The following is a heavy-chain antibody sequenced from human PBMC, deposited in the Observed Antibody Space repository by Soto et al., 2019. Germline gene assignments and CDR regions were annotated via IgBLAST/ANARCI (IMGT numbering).Heavy chain of an antibody. D-gene: IGHD3-9*01. V-gene: IGHV3-21*01. J-gene: IGHJ4*02. CDR2: ISGTSEYI. CDR3: ATSFDSVGDS. Sequence: GGSLRLSCAASGFPFSSYSMTWVRQRPGKGLEWVSSISGTSEYIYYADSLKGRFTISRDNARNSVYLQIHSLRTDDTAVYYCATSFDSVGDSWGQGTLVTVSS. CDR1: GFPFSSYS.